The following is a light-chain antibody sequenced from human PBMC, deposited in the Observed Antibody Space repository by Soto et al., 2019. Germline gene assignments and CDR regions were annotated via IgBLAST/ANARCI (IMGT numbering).Light chain of an antibody. CDR1: SSNIGSKT. J-gene: IGLJ3*02. CDR2: SNN. Sequence: QPVLTQPPSTSGTPGQRVTISCSGSSSNIGSKTVNWYQQLPGTAPKLLIYSNNQRPSGVPDRLSGSKSGTSASLAISGLQSEDEAVYYCAAWDDTLNGVVFGGGTKLTVL. CDR3: AAWDDTLNGVV. V-gene: IGLV1-44*01.